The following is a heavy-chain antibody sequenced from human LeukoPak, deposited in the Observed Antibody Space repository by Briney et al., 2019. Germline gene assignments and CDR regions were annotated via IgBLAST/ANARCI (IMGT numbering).Heavy chain of an antibody. Sequence: PSETLSLTCAVYGGSFSGYYWGWIRQPPGKGLGWIGEINHSGSTNYNPSLKSRVTISVDTSKNQFSLKLSSVTAADTAVYYCARDREYYYYMDVWGKGTTVTVSS. V-gene: IGHV4-34*01. J-gene: IGHJ6*03. CDR2: INHSGST. CDR1: GGSFSGYY. CDR3: ARDREYYYYMDV.